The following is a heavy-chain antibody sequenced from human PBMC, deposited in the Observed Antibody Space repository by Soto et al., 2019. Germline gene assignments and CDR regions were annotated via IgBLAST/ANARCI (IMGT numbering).Heavy chain of an antibody. CDR1: GGSFSRGGYS. J-gene: IGHJ4*02. CDR2: IYYRGST. CDR3: ARTPDY. V-gene: IGHV4-31*03. Sequence: QVQLQESGPGLVKPSQTLSLICTVSGGSFSRGGYSWSWIRQHPGKGLEYIGYIYYRGSTRYNPALKSRVTISLDTSKNQVSLKLSSVTAADTAVYYCARTPDYWGQGTQVTGAS.